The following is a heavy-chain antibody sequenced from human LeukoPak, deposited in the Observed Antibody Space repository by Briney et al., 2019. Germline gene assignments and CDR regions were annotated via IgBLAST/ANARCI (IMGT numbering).Heavy chain of an antibody. CDR3: ARYPRGWIFDY. J-gene: IGHJ4*02. CDR1: GYSISSGYY. D-gene: IGHD6-19*01. Sequence: SETLSLTCAVSGYSISSGYYWGWIGQPPGNGLEWIGNIYHTGRTYYNPSLKSRVTISVDTSKNEFSLKLSSVTAADPAMYYCARYPRGWIFDYWGQGTLVTVSS. CDR2: IYHTGRT. V-gene: IGHV4-38-2*01.